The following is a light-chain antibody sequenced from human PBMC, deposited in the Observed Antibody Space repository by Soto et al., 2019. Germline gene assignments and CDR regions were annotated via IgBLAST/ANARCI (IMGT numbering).Light chain of an antibody. Sequence: EIVLTQSPGTLSLSPGERATLSCRASQSISSSYLAWYQQKPGQAPRLLIYGASSRATGIPDRFSGSGSGTDFTLTIRRMETEDFAVYYCQQYGSSRWTFGQGTKVDIK. J-gene: IGKJ1*01. CDR3: QQYGSSRWT. CDR2: GAS. CDR1: QSISSSY. V-gene: IGKV3-20*01.